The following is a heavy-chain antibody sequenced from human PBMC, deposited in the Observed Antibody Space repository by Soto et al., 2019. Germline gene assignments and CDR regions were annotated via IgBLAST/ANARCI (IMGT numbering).Heavy chain of an antibody. D-gene: IGHD6-19*01. V-gene: IGHV5-10-1*01. CDR1: GYKLINIW. CDR3: AEEGDPSGHHAFEV. CDR2: IDPGDSVT. J-gene: IGHJ3*01. Sequence: KVSSKGSGYKLINIWIHWMSKKPGKGLECMGRIDPGDSVTTYNPAFQGDVTISADKSINAAYLQWSSRKASDTAMYYCAEEGDPSGHHAFEVWGLGTTGTVS.